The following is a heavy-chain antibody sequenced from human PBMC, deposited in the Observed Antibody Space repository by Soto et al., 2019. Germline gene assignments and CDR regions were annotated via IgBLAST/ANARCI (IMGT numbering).Heavy chain of an antibody. CDR1: GVSISNSSYY. CDR3: ARHGSN. Sequence: SSETLSLTCTVSGVSISNSSYYWGWIRRPPGTGLEWIGTIYYSRITYYNPSLKSRVTISVDTSKNQFSLKLTSVTAADTAVYYCARHGSNWGQGTLVTVSS. CDR2: IYYSRIT. V-gene: IGHV4-39*01. J-gene: IGHJ4*02.